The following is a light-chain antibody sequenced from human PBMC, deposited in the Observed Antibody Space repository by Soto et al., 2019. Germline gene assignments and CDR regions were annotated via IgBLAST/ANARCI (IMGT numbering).Light chain of an antibody. CDR2: LNSDGSH. CDR3: QTWDTGTRV. V-gene: IGLV4-69*01. Sequence: QLVLTQSPSASASLGASVKLTSTLSSGHSTYAITWHQQQPEKGPRYLMKLNSDGSHNQGDGIPDRFSGSSSGAERYLTISSLQSEDEADYYCQTWDTGTRVFGGGTKVTVL. J-gene: IGLJ3*02. CDR1: SGHSTYA.